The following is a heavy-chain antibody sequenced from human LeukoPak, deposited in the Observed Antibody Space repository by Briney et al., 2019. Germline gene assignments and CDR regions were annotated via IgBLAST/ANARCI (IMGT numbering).Heavy chain of an antibody. D-gene: IGHD2-15*01. CDR3: ARDLCHGGSCFHFDS. CDR2: INPDSGAT. J-gene: IGHJ4*02. V-gene: IGHV1-2*02. CDR1: GYTFTDYY. Sequence: ASVKVSCKTSGYTFTDYYVHWVRQAAGQGLEWWAWINPDSGATNFAQRFQGRVTMTRDTSVNTVHMELNRLRSDDTAVYYCARDLCHGGSCFHFDSWGQGTLVTVSS.